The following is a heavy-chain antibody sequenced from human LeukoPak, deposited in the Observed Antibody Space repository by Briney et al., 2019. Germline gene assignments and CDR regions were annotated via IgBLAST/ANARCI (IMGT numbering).Heavy chain of an antibody. CDR1: GGSISSGGYS. J-gene: IGHJ4*02. CDR3: ARGNGSGYYPGIIDY. CDR2: IYHSGST. D-gene: IGHD3-22*01. V-gene: IGHV4-30-2*01. Sequence: SQTLSLTCAVSGGSISSGGYSWSWIRQPPGKGLEWIGYIYHSGSTYYNPSLKSRVTISVDRSKNQFSLKLSSVTAADTAVYYCARGNGSGYYPGIIDYWGQGTLVTVSS.